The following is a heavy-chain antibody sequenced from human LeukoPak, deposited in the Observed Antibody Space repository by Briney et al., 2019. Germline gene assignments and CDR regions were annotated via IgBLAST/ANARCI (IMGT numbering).Heavy chain of an antibody. Sequence: GGSLRLSCAASGFTFSSYGMHWVRQAPGKGLEWVAVISYDGSNKYYADSVKGRFTISRDNSKNTLYLQMNSLRAEDTAVYYCAKAGGSYSSGWFRSPHFDYWGQGTLVTVSS. CDR1: GFTFSSYG. J-gene: IGHJ4*02. CDR2: ISYDGSNK. CDR3: AKAGGSYSSGWFRSPHFDY. D-gene: IGHD6-19*01. V-gene: IGHV3-30*18.